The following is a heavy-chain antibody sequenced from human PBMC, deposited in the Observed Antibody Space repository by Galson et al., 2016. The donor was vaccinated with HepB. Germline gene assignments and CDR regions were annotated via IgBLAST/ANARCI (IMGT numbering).Heavy chain of an antibody. D-gene: IGHD4-17*01. J-gene: IGHJ4*02. CDR1: GFSFSSFA. Sequence: SLRLSCAASGFSFSSFAMHWVRQAPGKGLEWVAVISYTGTDQFYADSMKGRFTISRDNSKNTLYLQVNSLRPEDTAVYYRAKASTVTTDYFDYWGQGTLVTVSS. CDR3: AKASTVTTDYFDY. V-gene: IGHV3-30*18. CDR2: ISYTGTDQ.